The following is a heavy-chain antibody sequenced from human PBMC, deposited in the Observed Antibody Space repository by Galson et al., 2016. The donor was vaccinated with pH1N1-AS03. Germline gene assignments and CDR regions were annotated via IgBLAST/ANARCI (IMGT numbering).Heavy chain of an antibody. J-gene: IGHJ4*02. Sequence: PALVKPTQTLTLTCTLSGFSDSASGVAVAWIRQPPGKALEWLALIYWDDDKRYSPSLRDKLTITKDSSTNQVVLTMTNMDPVDTATYYCAHRHGGNSHYFGYWGPGTLVTVSS. D-gene: IGHD4-23*01. V-gene: IGHV2-5*02. CDR3: AHRHGGNSHYFGY. CDR2: IYWDDDK. CDR1: GFSDSASGVA.